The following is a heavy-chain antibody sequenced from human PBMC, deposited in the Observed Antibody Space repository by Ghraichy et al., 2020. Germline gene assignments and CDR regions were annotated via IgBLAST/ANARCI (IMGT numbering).Heavy chain of an antibody. CDR1: GFYFSDYS. Sequence: LACAASGFYFSDYSMAWVRQAPGKGLEWVSYISNTNAIHYADSVKGRFTISRDNAKNSLYLQMNSLRDEDTAVYFCSRIVLRYSFYYYVLDVWGQGTTVTVSS. J-gene: IGHJ6*02. CDR2: ISNTNAI. D-gene: IGHD3-3*01. V-gene: IGHV3-69-1*01. CDR3: SRIVLRYSFYYYVLDV.